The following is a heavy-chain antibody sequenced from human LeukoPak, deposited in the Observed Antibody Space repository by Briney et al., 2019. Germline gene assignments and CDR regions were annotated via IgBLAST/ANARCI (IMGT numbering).Heavy chain of an antibody. Sequence: PSETLSLTCAVSGGSISGGKDFWGWIRQSPGKGLEWIGSIYYTGSTYYNPSLKSRVTISVDTSKSEFSLMVHSVTAADTAMYYRARRGITYSTSFFDSWGQGTLVTVAS. D-gene: IGHD6-13*01. V-gene: IGHV4-39*01. CDR2: IYYTGST. CDR3: ARRGITYSTSFFDS. J-gene: IGHJ4*02. CDR1: GGSISGGKDF.